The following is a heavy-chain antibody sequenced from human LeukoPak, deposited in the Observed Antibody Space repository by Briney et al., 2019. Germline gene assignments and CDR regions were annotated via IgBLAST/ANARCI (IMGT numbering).Heavy chain of an antibody. CDR3: ARNNRYSSSPNWFDP. Sequence: PSETLSLTCAVYGGSFSGYYWSWIRQPPGKGLEWIGEINHSGSTNYNPSLKSRVTISVDTSKNQFSLKLSSVTAADTAVYYCARNNRYSSSPNWFDPWGQGTLVTVSS. CDR2: INHSGST. D-gene: IGHD6-6*01. V-gene: IGHV4-34*01. CDR1: GGSFSGYY. J-gene: IGHJ5*02.